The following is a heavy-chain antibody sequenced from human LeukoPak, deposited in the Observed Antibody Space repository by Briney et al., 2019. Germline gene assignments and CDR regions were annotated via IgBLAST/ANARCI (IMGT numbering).Heavy chain of an antibody. V-gene: IGHV1-46*01. Sequence: GASVKVSCKASGYTFTSHYMHWVRQAPGQGLEWMGIINPSGGSTSYTQKFQGRVTMTRDTSTTTVYMELSSLRSQDTAVYYCARHKEVGDYYYFDYWGQGTLVTVSS. CDR2: INPSGGST. J-gene: IGHJ4*02. CDR3: ARHKEVGDYYYFDY. D-gene: IGHD2/OR15-2a*01. CDR1: GYTFTSHY.